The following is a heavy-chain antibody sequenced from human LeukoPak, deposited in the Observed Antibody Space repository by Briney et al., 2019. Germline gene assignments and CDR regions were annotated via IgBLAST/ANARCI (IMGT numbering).Heavy chain of an antibody. V-gene: IGHV1-24*01. CDR3: ATDPLPPGGYYDYVWGSYHRNWFDP. CDR1: GYTLTELS. Sequence: ASVKVSCKVSGYTLTELSMHWVRQAPGKGLEWMGGFDPEDGETIYAQKFQGRVTMTEDTSTDTAYMELSSLRSEDTAVHYCATDPLPPGGYYDYVWGSYHRNWFDPWGQGTLVTVSS. CDR2: FDPEDGET. J-gene: IGHJ5*02. D-gene: IGHD3-16*02.